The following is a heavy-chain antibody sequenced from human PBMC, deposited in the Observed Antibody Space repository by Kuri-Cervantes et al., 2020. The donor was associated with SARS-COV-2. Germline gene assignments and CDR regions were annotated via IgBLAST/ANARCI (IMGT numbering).Heavy chain of an antibody. Sequence: GESLKISCAASGFTVSSNYMSWVRQAPGKGLEWVSVIYSGGSTYYADSVKGRFTISRDNSKNTLYLQMNSLRAEDTAVYYCASGILYRWECYFDYWGQGTLVTVSS. CDR3: ASGILYRWECYFDY. CDR1: GFTVSSNY. V-gene: IGHV3-53*01. J-gene: IGHJ4*02. CDR2: IYSGGST. D-gene: IGHD2-15*01.